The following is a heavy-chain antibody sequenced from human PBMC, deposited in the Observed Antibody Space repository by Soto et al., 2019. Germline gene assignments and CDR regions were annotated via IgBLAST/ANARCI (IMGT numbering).Heavy chain of an antibody. CDR2: IWYDGSNK. CDR1: GFTFSSYG. V-gene: IGHV3-30*02. CDR3: AKDLRPGIRFSQWNGFDP. D-gene: IGHD6-13*01. J-gene: IGHJ5*02. Sequence: VGSLRLSCAASGFTFSSYGMHWVRQAPGKGLEWVAVIWYDGSNKYYADSVKGRFTISRDNSKNTLYLQMDSLRAEDTAVYYCAKDLRPGIRFSQWNGFDPWGQGTLVTVSS.